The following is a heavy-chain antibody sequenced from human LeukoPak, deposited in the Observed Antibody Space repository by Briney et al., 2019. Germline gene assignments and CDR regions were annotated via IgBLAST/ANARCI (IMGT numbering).Heavy chain of an antibody. CDR3: MRDYSGMGIDY. J-gene: IGHJ4*02. CDR1: GFTVSTYY. D-gene: IGHD3-10*01. Sequence: GGSLRLSCTASGFTVSTYYMTWVRQAPGKGLEWVSAISGSGGSTYYADSVKGRFTISRDNSKNTLYLQMNSLRAEDTAVYYCMRDYSGMGIDYWGQGTLATVSS. CDR2: ISGSGGST. V-gene: IGHV3-23*01.